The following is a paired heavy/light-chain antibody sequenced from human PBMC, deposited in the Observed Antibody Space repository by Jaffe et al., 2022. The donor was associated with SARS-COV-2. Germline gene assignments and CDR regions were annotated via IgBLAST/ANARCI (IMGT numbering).Heavy chain of an antibody. V-gene: IGHV3-21*01. CDR3: ARQGSTVGAELFQWYYMDV. D-gene: IGHD1-26*01. CDR1: GFTFSSYS. Sequence: EVQLVESGGGLVKPGESLRLSCAASGFTFSSYSMNWVRQAPGKGLEWVSSISSGSSYIYYADSVKGRFTISRDNTKNSLYLQMNSLRAEDTAVYYCARQGSTVGAELFQWYYMDVWGKGTTVTVSS. J-gene: IGHJ6*03. CDR2: ISSGSSYI.
Light chain of an antibody. V-gene: IGLV1-51*02. J-gene: IGLJ3*02. CDR1: SSNIENNY. CDR2: ESH. CDR3: GTWDSSLNAWL. Sequence: QSVLTQPPSVSAAPGQKVTISCSGSSSNIENNYVSWYQQLPGTAPKLLIYESHKRPSGIPDRFSGSKSGTSATLGITGLQTGDEADYYCGTWDSSLNAWLFGGGTQLTVL.